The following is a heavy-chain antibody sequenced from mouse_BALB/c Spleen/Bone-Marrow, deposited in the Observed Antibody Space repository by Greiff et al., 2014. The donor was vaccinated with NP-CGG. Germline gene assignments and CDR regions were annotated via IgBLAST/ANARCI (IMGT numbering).Heavy chain of an antibody. D-gene: IGHD2-4*01. CDR2: ISSGGSYT. CDR1: GFTFSSYA. CDR3: ARHGITGLLDY. Sequence: EVMLEESGGGLVKPGGSLKLSCAASGFTFSSYAMSWVRQTPEKRLEWVATISSGGSYTYYTDNVKGQFTISRNNAKNTLYLQMNSMRSKDTDMYYYARHGITGLLDYWGQGTTLAVSS. V-gene: IGHV5-9-1*01. J-gene: IGHJ2*01.